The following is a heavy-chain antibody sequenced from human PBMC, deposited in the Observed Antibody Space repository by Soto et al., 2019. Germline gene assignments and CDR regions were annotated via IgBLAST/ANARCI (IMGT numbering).Heavy chain of an antibody. J-gene: IGHJ4*02. V-gene: IGHV4-30-2*01. CDR1: GGSISNAAYS. CDR2: IYPSGMP. Sequence: QLQLQESGSGLVKPSHTLSLTCTVSGGSISNAAYSWSWIRQPPGKGLEWIGYIYPSGMPFYNLSLRSRVTISIDRSNDQFSLNLKSVTAADTAVHYCARERGGYGLFDSWGQGTLVTVSS. D-gene: IGHD5-18*01. CDR3: ARERGGYGLFDS.